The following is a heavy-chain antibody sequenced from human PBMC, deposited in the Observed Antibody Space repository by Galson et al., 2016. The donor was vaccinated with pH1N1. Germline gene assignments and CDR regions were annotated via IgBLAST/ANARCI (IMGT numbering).Heavy chain of an antibody. CDR3: VFDTVPNGADH. D-gene: IGHD4-17*01. V-gene: IGHV3-53*01. J-gene: IGHJ5*02. Sequence: SLRLSCAASEFLVTDKYMSWVRQAAGKRPEWVSIIYPRGDAYYADFVEGRFTISTDTSKNMLFLLLSHLRADDTALYYCVFDTVPNGADHWGQGTLVSVSS. CDR1: EFLVTDKY. CDR2: IYPRGDA.